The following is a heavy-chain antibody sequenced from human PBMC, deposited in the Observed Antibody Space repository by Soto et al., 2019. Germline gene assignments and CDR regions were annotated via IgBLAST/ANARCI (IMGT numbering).Heavy chain of an antibody. J-gene: IGHJ6*03. CDR2: ISGSGGST. V-gene: IGHV3-23*01. CDR1: GFTFSNYA. D-gene: IGHD2-15*01. Sequence: EVQLLESGGGLVQPGGSLRLSCVASGFTFSNYAMNWVRQAPGKGLEWVSFISGSGGSTDYADSVKGRFTISRDNSKNTLYLQMGSLRAEDTAIYYCAGSYCSGGSCYSALHYYYYYMDVWGKGTTVTVS. CDR3: AGSYCSGGSCYSALHYYYYYMDV.